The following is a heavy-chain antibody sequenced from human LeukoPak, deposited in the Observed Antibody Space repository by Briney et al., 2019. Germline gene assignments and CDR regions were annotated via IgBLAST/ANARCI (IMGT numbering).Heavy chain of an antibody. CDR1: GGSISSYY. V-gene: IGHV4-59*08. J-gene: IGHJ4*02. CDR3: ARHIKWFGEPDY. D-gene: IGHD3-10*01. Sequence: SETLSLTCTVSGGSISSYYWSWIRQPPGKGLEWIGYIYYSGSTNYNPSLKSRVTISVDTSKNQFSLKLSSVTAADTAVYYCARHIKWFGEPDYWGQGTLVTVSS. CDR2: IYYSGST.